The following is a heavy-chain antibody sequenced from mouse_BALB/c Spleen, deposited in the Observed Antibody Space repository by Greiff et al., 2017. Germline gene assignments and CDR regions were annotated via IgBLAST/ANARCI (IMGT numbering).Heavy chain of an antibody. J-gene: IGHJ3*01. D-gene: IGHD2-10*01. V-gene: IGHV1-20*02. Sequence: EVHLVESGPELVKPGASVKISCKASGYSFTGYFMNWVMQSHGKSLEWIGRINPYNGDTFYNQKFKGKATLTVDKSSSTAHMELRSLASEDSAVYYCARSSPYYGNYVAYWGQGTLVTVSA. CDR2: INPYNGDT. CDR3: ARSSPYYGNYVAY. CDR1: GYSFTGYF.